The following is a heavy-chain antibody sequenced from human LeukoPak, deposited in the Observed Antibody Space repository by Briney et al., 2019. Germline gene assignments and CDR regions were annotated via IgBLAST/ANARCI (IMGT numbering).Heavy chain of an antibody. D-gene: IGHD5-24*01. CDR3: ARSSLEMATTPDGY. CDR1: GFTFSSYS. J-gene: IGHJ4*02. CDR2: ISSSSSYI. V-gene: IGHV3-21*01. Sequence: GGSLRLSCAASGFTFSSYSMNWVRQAPGKGLEWVSSISSSSSYIYYADSVKGRFTISRDNAKNSLYLQMNSLRAEDTAVYYCARSSLEMATTPDGYWGQGTLVTVSS.